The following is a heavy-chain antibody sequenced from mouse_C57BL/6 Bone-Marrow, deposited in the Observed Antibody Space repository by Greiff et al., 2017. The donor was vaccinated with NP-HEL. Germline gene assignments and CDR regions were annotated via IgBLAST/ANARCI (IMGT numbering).Heavy chain of an antibody. D-gene: IGHD1-1*01. CDR1: GYTFTSYW. J-gene: IGHJ2*01. CDR2: INPSNGGT. Sequence: VQLQQPGTEPVKPGASVKLSCKASGYTFTSYWMHWVKQRPGQGLEWIGNINPSNGGTNYNEKFKSKATLTVDKSSSTAYMQLSSLTSEDSAVYYCASPAVYYYGSRAFDYWGQGTTLTVSS. V-gene: IGHV1-53*01. CDR3: ASPAVYYYGSRAFDY.